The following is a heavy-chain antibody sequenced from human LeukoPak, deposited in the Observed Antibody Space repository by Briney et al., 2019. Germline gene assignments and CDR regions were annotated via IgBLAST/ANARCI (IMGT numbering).Heavy chain of an antibody. V-gene: IGHV4-59*01. CDR2: IYYGGST. J-gene: IGHJ4*02. CDR3: GRTKGANPLDY. Sequence: PSETLSLTCTVSGGSINSYYWSWIRQPPGKGLEWIGYIYYGGSTNYNPSLKSRVTISVDTSKKQFSLKLTSVTAADTAVYYCGRTKGANPLDYWGQGTLVTVSS. CDR1: GGSINSYY. D-gene: IGHD2-8*01.